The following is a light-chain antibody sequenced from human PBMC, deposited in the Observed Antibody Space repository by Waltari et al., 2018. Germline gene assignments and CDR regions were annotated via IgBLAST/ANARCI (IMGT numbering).Light chain of an antibody. J-gene: IGLJ3*02. V-gene: IGLV1-40*01. CDR2: GNI. CDR3: QSYDNSLSGWV. CDR1: SSNTGAGYD. Sequence: SVLTQPPSVSGAPGQRVTIPCTGSSSNTGAGYDVHWYQQLPGTAPKLLIYGNINRPSGVPDRFSGSKSRTSASLAITGLQAEDEADYYCQSYDNSLSGWVFGGGTKLTVL.